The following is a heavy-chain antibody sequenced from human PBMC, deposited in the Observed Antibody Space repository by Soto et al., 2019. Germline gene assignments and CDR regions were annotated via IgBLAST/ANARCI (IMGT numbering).Heavy chain of an antibody. D-gene: IGHD1-1*01. V-gene: IGHV3-74*01. Sequence: EVQLVESGGGLVQPGGSLRLSCAASGFTFSNFWMHWVRQAPGKGLVWVSRVNSDGSSTTYADSVRGRFTISRDNAKNTLYLQMNSLRAEDTAVYYCTRGFSGTYWGQGTLVTGSS. CDR2: VNSDGSST. CDR3: TRGFSGTY. J-gene: IGHJ4*02. CDR1: GFTFSNFW.